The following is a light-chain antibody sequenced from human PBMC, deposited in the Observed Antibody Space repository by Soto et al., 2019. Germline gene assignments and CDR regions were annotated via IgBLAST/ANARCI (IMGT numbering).Light chain of an antibody. CDR2: KVS. CDR3: TSYVGSDIWV. J-gene: IGLJ3*02. CDR1: SSDVGAYTY. V-gene: IGLV2-8*01. Sequence: QSALTQPPSASGSPGQSVTISCTGTSSDVGAYTYVSWYQQYPGKAPKLMIYKVSKRRSGFPDRFSGSKSGNTASLPVSWLQAEDEADYYCTSYVGSDIWVFGGGTKLTVL.